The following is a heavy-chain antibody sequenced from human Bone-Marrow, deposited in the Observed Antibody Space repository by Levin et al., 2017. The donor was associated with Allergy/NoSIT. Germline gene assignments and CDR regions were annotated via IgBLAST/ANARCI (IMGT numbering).Heavy chain of an antibody. J-gene: IGHJ4*02. Sequence: GGSLRLSCAASGFTFSLAWMTWVRQAPGKGLEWVGRIRTKTETGTTVYAAAVEGRFSISRDDSRNTLYLNMDKLRADDTALYYCMTDYGAGHSPYWGQGTLVTVSS. D-gene: IGHD6-19*01. CDR2: IRTKTETGTT. CDR1: GFTFSLAW. CDR3: MTDYGAGHSPY. V-gene: IGHV3-15*01.